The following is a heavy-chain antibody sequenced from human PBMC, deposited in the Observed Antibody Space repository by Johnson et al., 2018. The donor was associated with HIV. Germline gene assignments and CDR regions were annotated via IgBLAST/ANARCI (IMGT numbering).Heavy chain of an antibody. CDR2: ISYDASSK. CDR1: GFTFSSYA. CDR3: AKDEIAAPLAFDI. D-gene: IGHD6-25*01. Sequence: QVQLVESGGGVVQPGRSLRLSCAASGFTFSSYAMHWVRQAPGKGLEWVAVISYDASSKYYADSVKGRFTISRDNSRNTLYLQMNSLRAEDTAVYYCAKDEIAAPLAFDIWGQGTMVTVSS. V-gene: IGHV3-30-3*01. J-gene: IGHJ3*02.